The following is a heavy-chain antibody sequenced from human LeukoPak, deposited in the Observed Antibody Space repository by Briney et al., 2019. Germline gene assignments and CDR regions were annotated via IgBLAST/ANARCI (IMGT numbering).Heavy chain of an antibody. Sequence: GGSLRLSCAASGFTFSSYWMSWVRQAPGKGLEWVANIKQDGSEKYYVDSVKGRFTISRDNAKNSLYLQMNSLRAEDTAVYYCARAIVKQWLGPYYFDYWGQGTLVTVSS. CDR1: GFTFSSYW. D-gene: IGHD6-19*01. CDR2: IKQDGSEK. V-gene: IGHV3-7*01. CDR3: ARAIVKQWLGPYYFDY. J-gene: IGHJ4*02.